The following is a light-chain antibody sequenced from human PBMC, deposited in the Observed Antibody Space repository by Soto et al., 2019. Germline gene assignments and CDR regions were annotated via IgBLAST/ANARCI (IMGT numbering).Light chain of an antibody. V-gene: IGKV1-9*01. CDR1: QATSNY. CDR3: QQGKSYPIT. Sequence: TQSPATLSASVWDRVTITCRASQATSNYFGWYQPKPGKAPKLLIYTASTLECGVPARFSGSGSGTDFTLTISSLEAEDSGIYCCQQGKSYPITFGQGTRREIK. J-gene: IGKJ5*01. CDR2: TAS.